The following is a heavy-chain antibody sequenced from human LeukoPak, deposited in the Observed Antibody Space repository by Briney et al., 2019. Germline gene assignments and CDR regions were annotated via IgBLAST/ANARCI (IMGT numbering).Heavy chain of an antibody. CDR2: IYTSGST. J-gene: IGHJ5*02. V-gene: IGHV4-4*07. Sequence: SETLSLTCTVSGGSISSYYWSWIRQPAGKGLEWIGRIYTSGSTNYNPSLKSRVTMSVDTSKNQFSLKLSSVTAADTAVYYCARDVSRRGSGWYATKGSWFDPWGQGTLVTVSS. CDR1: GGSISSYY. CDR3: ARDVSRRGSGWYATKGSWFDP. D-gene: IGHD6-19*01.